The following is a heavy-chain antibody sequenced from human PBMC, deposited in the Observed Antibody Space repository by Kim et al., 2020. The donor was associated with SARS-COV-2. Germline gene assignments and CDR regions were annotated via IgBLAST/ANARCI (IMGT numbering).Heavy chain of an antibody. D-gene: IGHD5-18*01. CDR2: ISGSGGST. CDR1: GFTFSSYA. CDR3: AKDPGRSGAIQLVDY. V-gene: IGHV3-23*01. Sequence: GGSLRLSCAASGFTFSSYAMSWVRQAPGKGLEWVSAISGSGGSTYYADSVKGRFTISRDNSKNTLYLQMNSLRAEDTAVYYCAKDPGRSGAIQLVDYWGQGTLVTVSS. J-gene: IGHJ4*02.